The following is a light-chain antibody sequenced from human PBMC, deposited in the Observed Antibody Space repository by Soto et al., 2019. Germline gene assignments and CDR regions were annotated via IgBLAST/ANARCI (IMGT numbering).Light chain of an antibody. Sequence: EIVMTQSPATLSASPGERDTLSCRASQSVSSNLAWYQQKPGQAPRLLIYGASTRATGIPARFSGSGSGTEFTLTISSLQSEDFAVYYCQQYNNWPRTFGQGTKVDIK. CDR1: QSVSSN. CDR3: QQYNNWPRT. J-gene: IGKJ1*01. CDR2: GAS. V-gene: IGKV3-15*01.